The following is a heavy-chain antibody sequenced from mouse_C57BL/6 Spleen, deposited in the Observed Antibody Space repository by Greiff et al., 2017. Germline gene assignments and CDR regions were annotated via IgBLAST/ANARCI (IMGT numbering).Heavy chain of an antibody. CDR3: TRGGLRRGFAY. CDR2: IDPETGGT. Sequence: QVQLQQSGAELVRPGASVTLSCTASGYTFTDYEMHWVKQTPVHGLEWIGAIDPETGGTAYNQKFKGKAILTADKSSSTAYMELRSLTSEDSAVYYCTRGGLRRGFAYWGQGTLVTVSA. D-gene: IGHD2-4*01. CDR1: GYTFTDYE. J-gene: IGHJ3*01. V-gene: IGHV1-15*01.